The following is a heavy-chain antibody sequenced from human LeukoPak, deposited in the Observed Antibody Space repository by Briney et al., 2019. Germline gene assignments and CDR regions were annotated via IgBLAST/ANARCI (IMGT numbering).Heavy chain of an antibody. D-gene: IGHD6-13*01. V-gene: IGHV4-39*07. CDR3: ARFWNQAAAGFDY. Sequence: PSETLSLTCTVSGGSTSSGGYYWDWIRQPPGKGLEWIGSIYYSGSTWSTYYNPSLRSRVTISVDTSKNHFSLKLSSVTAADTAVYYCARFWNQAAAGFDYWGQGTLVTVSS. J-gene: IGHJ4*02. CDR2: IYYSGSTWST. CDR1: GGSTSSGGYY.